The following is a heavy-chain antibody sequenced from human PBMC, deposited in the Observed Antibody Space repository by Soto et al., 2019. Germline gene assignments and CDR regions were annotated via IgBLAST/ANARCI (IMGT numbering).Heavy chain of an antibody. CDR3: AKRRGAGGHFDY. D-gene: IGHD2-15*01. J-gene: IGHJ4*02. CDR2: VSIGGST. CDR1: GFTFSSYA. Sequence: DVQLLESGGGLVQPEGSLRLSCAASGFTFSSYAMGWVRQGPGKGLEWVAVVSIGGSTHYADSVRGRFTISRDNSKNTLALQMNSLTAEDTAVYFCAKRRGAGGHFDYGGQGALVPVSS. V-gene: IGHV3-23*01.